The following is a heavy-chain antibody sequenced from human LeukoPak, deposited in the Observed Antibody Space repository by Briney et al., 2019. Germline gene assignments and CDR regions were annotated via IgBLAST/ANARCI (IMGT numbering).Heavy chain of an antibody. V-gene: IGHV3-7*01. J-gene: IGHJ4*02. CDR2: IKQDGSEK. CDR1: GFTFSSYW. D-gene: IGHD7-27*01. CDR3: ARGAVTGDRSEWDY. Sequence: GGSLRLSCAASGFTFSSYWMSWVRQAPGKGLEWVANIKQDGSEKYYVDSVKDRFTISRDNAKNSLYLQMNSLRAEDTAVYYCARGAVTGDRSEWDYWGQGTLVTVSS.